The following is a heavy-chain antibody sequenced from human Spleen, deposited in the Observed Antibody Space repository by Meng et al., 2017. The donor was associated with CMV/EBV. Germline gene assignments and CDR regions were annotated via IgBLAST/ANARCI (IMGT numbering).Heavy chain of an antibody. V-gene: IGHV4-4*07. Sequence: QVQLKESGPGLVKPSETPSLTCTVSGGSISSFYWNWIRQPAGKGLEWIGHIYTSESTNYNPSLKSRVTMSLDTSKNQFSLKLTSVTAADTAVYYCARGGVYGSGTYYMNPWGRGTLVTVSS. J-gene: IGHJ5*02. CDR3: ARGGVYGSGTYYMNP. CDR1: GGSISSFY. CDR2: IYTSEST. D-gene: IGHD3-10*01.